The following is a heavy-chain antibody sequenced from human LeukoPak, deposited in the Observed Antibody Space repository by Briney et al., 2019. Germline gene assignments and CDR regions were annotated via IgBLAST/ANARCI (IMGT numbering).Heavy chain of an antibody. CDR2: IGSRGTTR. Sequence: GSLRLSCLAAGFTFSSYEMNWVRQAPGKGLEWVSYIGSRGTTRYSADSVKGRFTISRDNAKNSLSLQMNSLRVEDTAVYYCASVDTALFHFYGMDVWGPGATVTVSS. J-gene: IGHJ6*02. CDR3: ASVDTALFHFYGMDV. CDR1: GFTFSSYE. V-gene: IGHV3-48*03. D-gene: IGHD5-18*01.